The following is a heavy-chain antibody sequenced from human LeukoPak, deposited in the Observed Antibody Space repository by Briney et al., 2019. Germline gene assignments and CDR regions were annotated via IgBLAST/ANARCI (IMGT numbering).Heavy chain of an antibody. V-gene: IGHV1-2*02. CDR1: GYTFTGYY. CDR2: INPNSGGT. J-gene: IGHJ5*02. D-gene: IGHD3-22*01. CDR3: ARIPYYYDSTNWFDP. Sequence: GASVKVSCKASGYTFTGYYMHWVRQAPGQGLEWMGWINPNSGGTNYAQKFQGRVTMTRDTSISTAYMELSRLRSDDTAVYYCARIPYYYDSTNWFDPWGQGTLVTVSS.